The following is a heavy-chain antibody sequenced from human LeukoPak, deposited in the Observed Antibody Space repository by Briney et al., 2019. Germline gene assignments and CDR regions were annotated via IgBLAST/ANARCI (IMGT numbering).Heavy chain of an antibody. CDR3: ARTVLYCSSTRRYSNWFDP. V-gene: IGHV1-18*04. CDR1: GYTFTVYG. J-gene: IGHJ5*02. D-gene: IGHD2-2*01. CDR2: ISGYNGNI. Sequence: ASVKVSCKPSGYTFTVYGITWVRQAPGQGLEWMGWISGYNGNINYAQKLQGRVTMTTDTSTSTAYMDLRSLRSDDTAVYYCARTVLYCSSTRRYSNWFDPWGQGTLVTVSS.